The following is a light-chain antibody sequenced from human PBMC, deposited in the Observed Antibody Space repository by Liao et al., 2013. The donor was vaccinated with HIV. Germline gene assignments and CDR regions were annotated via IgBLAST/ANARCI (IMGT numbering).Light chain of an antibody. CDR2: DDD. CDR3: QAWDSTTAV. Sequence: SYELTQPPSVSVAPGKTARITCGGNNIGSKSVHWYQQKPGQSPVLVIYDDDKRPSGIPERFSGSNSGNTATLTISGTQAMDEADFYCQAWDSTTAVFGSGTTVTVL. J-gene: IGLJ1*01. V-gene: IGLV3-21*01. CDR1: NIGSKS.